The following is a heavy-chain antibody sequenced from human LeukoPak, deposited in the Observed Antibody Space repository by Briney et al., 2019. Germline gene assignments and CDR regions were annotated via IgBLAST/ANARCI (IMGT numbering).Heavy chain of an antibody. CDR2: ISSSGSTI. CDR1: GFTFSDYY. J-gene: IGHJ6*03. V-gene: IGHV3-11*01. CDR3: ARNHEYSSSWVYYYYYYYMDV. Sequence: PGGSLRLSCAASGFTFSDYYMSWIRQAPGKGLEWVSYISSSGSTIYYADSVKGRFTISRDNAKNSLYLQMNSLRAEDTAVYYCARNHEYSSSWVYYYYYYYMDVWGKGTTVTVSS. D-gene: IGHD6-6*01.